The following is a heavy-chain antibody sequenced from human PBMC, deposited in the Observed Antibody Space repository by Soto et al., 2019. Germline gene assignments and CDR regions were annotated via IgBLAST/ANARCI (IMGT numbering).Heavy chain of an antibody. D-gene: IGHD2-2*01. CDR3: ARDRSLLHTTSRGCFDY. V-gene: IGHV3-30*03. J-gene: IGHJ4*02. Sequence: GGSLRLSCAASGFTFSSYGMHWVRQTPGKGLEWVAAISYDGTYKYYADSVKGRFTISRDNSKNTLNLQLNSLKTEDTAVYYCARDRSLLHTTSRGCFDYWGLGTLVTVSS. CDR1: GFTFSSYG. CDR2: ISYDGTYK.